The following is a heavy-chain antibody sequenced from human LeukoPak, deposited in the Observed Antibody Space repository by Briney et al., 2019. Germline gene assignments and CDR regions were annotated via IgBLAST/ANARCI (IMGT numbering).Heavy chain of an antibody. D-gene: IGHD4-17*01. Sequence: GRSLRLSCAASGFTFSSYGMHWVRQAPGKGLEWVAVIWYDGSNKYYADSVKGRFAISRDNSKNTLYLQMNSLRAEDTAVYYCARAGYGDLDDAFDIWGQGTMVTVSS. CDR3: ARAGYGDLDDAFDI. CDR1: GFTFSSYG. CDR2: IWYDGSNK. J-gene: IGHJ3*02. V-gene: IGHV3-33*01.